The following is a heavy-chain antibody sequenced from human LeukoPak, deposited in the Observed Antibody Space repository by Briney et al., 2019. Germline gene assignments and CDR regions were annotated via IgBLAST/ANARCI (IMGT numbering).Heavy chain of an antibody. CDR2: IKSKTDGGTT. CDR3: AARQWQYSSPLEFDP. D-gene: IGHD6-13*01. CDR1: KFTFSNAW. Sequence: GGSLRLSCAASKFTFSNAWMTWVRQAPGKGLEWLGRIKSKTDGGTTDYAAPVKGRFTISRNDSKNTLYLQMNTLKTEDIAVYYCAARQWQYSSPLEFDPWGQGTLVTVSS. J-gene: IGHJ5*02. V-gene: IGHV3-15*01.